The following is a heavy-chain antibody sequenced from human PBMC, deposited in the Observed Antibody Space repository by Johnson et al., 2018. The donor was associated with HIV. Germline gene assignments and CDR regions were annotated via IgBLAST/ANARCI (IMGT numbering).Heavy chain of an antibody. Sequence: EVQLVESGGGLVQPGGSLKLSCAASGFNFSKYWMYWVRRAPGKGLVWVSRIKSDGSGTNPADSVKGRFTISRDNAKNMLYLQMTSLRAEDTAVYYCGRVADYYDSIAVLNAFDIWGQGTMVTVSS. CDR1: GFNFSKYW. CDR2: IKSDGSGT. V-gene: IGHV3-74*01. CDR3: GRVADYYDSIAVLNAFDI. J-gene: IGHJ3*02. D-gene: IGHD3-22*01.